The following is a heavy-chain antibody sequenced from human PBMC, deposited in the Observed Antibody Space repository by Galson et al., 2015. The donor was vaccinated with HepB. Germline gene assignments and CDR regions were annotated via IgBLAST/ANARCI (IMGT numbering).Heavy chain of an antibody. D-gene: IGHD3-3*01. Sequence: SVKVSCKASGYTFTGHYMHWVRQAPGQGLEWMGWINPNSGVTKYAQKFRGWVTMTRDTSISTAYMELSRLRSDDTAVYYCARDRAPVSYDFWSGYEDVQYFFDYWGQGTLVIVSS. CDR2: INPNSGVT. CDR3: ARDRAPVSYDFWSGYEDVQYFFDY. V-gene: IGHV1-2*04. J-gene: IGHJ4*02. CDR1: GYTFTGHY.